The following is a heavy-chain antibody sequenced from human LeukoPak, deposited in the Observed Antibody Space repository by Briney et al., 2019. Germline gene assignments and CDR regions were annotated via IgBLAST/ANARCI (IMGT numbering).Heavy chain of an antibody. V-gene: IGHV3-21*01. J-gene: IGHJ5*02. CDR2: ISSSSSYI. Sequence: GGSLRLSCAASGFTFSSYSMNWVRQAPGKGLEWVSSISSSSSYIYYADSVKGRYTISRDSAKNPLYLQMNSLRAEDTAVYYCARDVPLDPWGQGTLVTVSS. D-gene: IGHD2-2*01. CDR3: ARDVPLDP. CDR1: GFTFSSYS.